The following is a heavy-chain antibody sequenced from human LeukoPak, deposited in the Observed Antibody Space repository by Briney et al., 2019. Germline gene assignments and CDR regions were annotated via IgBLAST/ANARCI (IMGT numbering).Heavy chain of an antibody. V-gene: IGHV4-31*03. CDR1: GGSISSGGYY. CDR3: ARDIRGSGSDY. D-gene: IGHD6-19*01. J-gene: IGHJ4*02. Sequence: SETLSLTCTVSGGSISSGGYYWSWIRQHPGKGLEWIGYIYYSGSTYYNPSLKSRVTISVDTSKNQFSLKLSSVTAADTAVYYCARDIRGSGSDYWGQGTLVTVSS. CDR2: IYYSGST.